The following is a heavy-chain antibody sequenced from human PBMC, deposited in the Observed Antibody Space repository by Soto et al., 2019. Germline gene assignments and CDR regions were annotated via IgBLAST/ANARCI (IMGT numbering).Heavy chain of an antibody. CDR2: IYYSGST. Sequence: PSETLSLTCTVSGGSISSYYWSWIRQPPGKGLEWIGYIYYSGSTNYNPSLKSRVTISVDTSKNQFSLKLSSVTAADTAVYYCARVVGVTMGPLNWFDPWGQGTLVTVSS. V-gene: IGHV4-59*01. CDR3: ARVVGVTMGPLNWFDP. CDR1: GGSISSYY. J-gene: IGHJ5*02. D-gene: IGHD1-26*01.